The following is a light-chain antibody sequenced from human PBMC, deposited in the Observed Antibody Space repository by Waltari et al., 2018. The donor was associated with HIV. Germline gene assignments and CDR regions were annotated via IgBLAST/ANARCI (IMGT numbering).Light chain of an antibody. CDR1: SSSIGNYT. CDR3: STWDASLNGWV. CDR2: SNK. V-gene: IGLV1-44*01. Sequence: QSVLTQPPSASGTPGQRVTISCSGSSSSIGNYTINWYRQLPGMAPKLLIYSNKQRPAGVPDRVSGSKSGTSASLAISGLQSEDEADYSCSTWDASLNGWVFGGGTKLTVL. J-gene: IGLJ3*02.